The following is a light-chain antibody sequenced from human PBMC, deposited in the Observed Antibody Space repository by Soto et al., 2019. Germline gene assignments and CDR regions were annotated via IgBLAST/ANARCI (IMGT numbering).Light chain of an antibody. V-gene: IGKV1-39*01. J-gene: IGKJ4*01. CDR3: QQSLTTPLT. CDR1: QSITIY. CDR2: ATS. Sequence: DIQMTQSPSSLSASVGDRVTITCRASQSITIYLNWYQQKPGKAPKLLIFATSSLQSGVPSRFSGSGSGTDFTHTISILQPEDLATYYCQQSLTTPLTFGGGTKVEIK.